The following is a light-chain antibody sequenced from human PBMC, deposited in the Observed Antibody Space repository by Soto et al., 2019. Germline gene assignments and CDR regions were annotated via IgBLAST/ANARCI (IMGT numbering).Light chain of an antibody. CDR1: SSNIGSNT. CDR3: ATWDDSLNGVV. CDR2: SDN. J-gene: IGLJ2*01. V-gene: IGLV1-44*01. Sequence: QLVLTQAPSASGTPGQRVIISCSGSSSNIGSNTVKWYQQLPGMAPKLLIHSDNQRPSGVPDRFSGSKSGTSASLAISGLQSDDETDYYCATWDDSLNGVVFGGGTKLTVL.